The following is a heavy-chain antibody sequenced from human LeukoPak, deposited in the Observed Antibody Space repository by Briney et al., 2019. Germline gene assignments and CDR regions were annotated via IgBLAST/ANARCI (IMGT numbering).Heavy chain of an antibody. CDR2: ISGSGSST. J-gene: IGHJ5*02. Sequence: PGGSLRLSCTASGFTFSNYAMSWVRQAPGKGLEWVSGISGSGSSTYYADSVKGRFTISRDNSKNTLYLQMNSLRAEDTAVYYCAKDQSSGWYVNWFDPWGQGTLVTVSS. V-gene: IGHV3-23*01. CDR3: AKDQSSGWYVNWFDP. D-gene: IGHD6-19*01. CDR1: GFTFSNYA.